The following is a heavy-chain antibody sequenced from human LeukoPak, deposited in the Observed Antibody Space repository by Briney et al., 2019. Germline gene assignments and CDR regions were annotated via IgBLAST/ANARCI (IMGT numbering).Heavy chain of an antibody. CDR3: ARVGKSGSYYYFDY. Sequence: GGSLRLSCVASGFTFSSYEMNWVRQAPGKGLEWVSYISSSGSTKYYADSVKGRFTISRDNAKNTLYLQMTILTAEDTAVYYCARVGKSGSYYYFDYWGQGTLVTVSS. CDR1: GFTFSSYE. D-gene: IGHD1-26*01. CDR2: ISSSGSTK. V-gene: IGHV3-48*03. J-gene: IGHJ4*02.